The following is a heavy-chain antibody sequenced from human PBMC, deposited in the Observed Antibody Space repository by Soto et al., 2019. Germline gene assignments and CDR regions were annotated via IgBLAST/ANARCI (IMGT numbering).Heavy chain of an antibody. Sequence: SETLSLTCTVSGGSISSYYWSWIRQPPGKGLEWIGYIYYSGSTNYNPSLKSRVTISVDTSKNQFSLKLSSVTAADTAVYYCARAKEGPPELVWFDPWGQGTLVTVSS. CDR3: ARAKEGPPELVWFDP. V-gene: IGHV4-59*01. D-gene: IGHD6-13*01. CDR1: GGSISSYY. J-gene: IGHJ5*02. CDR2: IYYSGST.